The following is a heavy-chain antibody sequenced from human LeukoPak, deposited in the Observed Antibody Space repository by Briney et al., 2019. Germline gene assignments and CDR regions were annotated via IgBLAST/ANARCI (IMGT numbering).Heavy chain of an antibody. CDR2: IYYSGST. Sequence: SETLSLTCAVCSGSISSYYWSWIRQPPGKGLEWIGYIYYSGSTNYNPSLKSRVTISVDTSKNQFSLKLSSVTAADTAVYYCARGHGVGGVVFDYWGQGTLVTVSS. CDR1: SGSISSYY. J-gene: IGHJ4*02. CDR3: ARGHGVGGVVFDY. V-gene: IGHV4-59*01. D-gene: IGHD2-15*01.